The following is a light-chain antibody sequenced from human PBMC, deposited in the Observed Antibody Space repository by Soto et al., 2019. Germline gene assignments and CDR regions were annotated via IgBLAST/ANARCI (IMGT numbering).Light chain of an antibody. Sequence: QSALTQPPSASGSPGQSVTISCTGTSSDVGGYNYVSWYQQHPGKAPKLMIYEVSKRPSGVPDRFSGSKSGNTASLTVSGLQAADEADYFCSSYAGNKNVVFGGGTKLT. CDR2: EVS. V-gene: IGLV2-8*01. J-gene: IGLJ2*01. CDR3: SSYAGNKNVV. CDR1: SSDVGGYNY.